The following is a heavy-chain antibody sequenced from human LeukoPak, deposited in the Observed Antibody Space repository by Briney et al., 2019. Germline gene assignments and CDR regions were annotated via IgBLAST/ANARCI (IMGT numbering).Heavy chain of an antibody. Sequence: ASVKVSCKASGFTFTGYYMHWVRQAPGQGLEWMGWINPNSGGTNYAQKFQGRDTMTRDTSISTAYMELSRLRSDDTAVYYCARVVRGVIGYWGQGTLVTVSS. V-gene: IGHV1-2*02. J-gene: IGHJ4*02. CDR3: ARVVRGVIGY. CDR1: GFTFTGYY. D-gene: IGHD3-10*01. CDR2: INPNSGGT.